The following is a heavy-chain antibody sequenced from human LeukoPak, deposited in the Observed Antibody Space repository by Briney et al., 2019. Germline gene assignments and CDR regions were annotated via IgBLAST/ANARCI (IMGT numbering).Heavy chain of an antibody. D-gene: IGHD3-22*01. CDR2: IYYSGST. V-gene: IGHV4-39*07. CDR1: GGSISSSSHY. CDR3: ARVTGYMIEDYFDY. Sequence: SETLSLTCTVSGGSISSSSHYGGWIRQPPGKGLEWIGTIYYSGSTYYNPSLKSRVTISVKTSKNQFSLKLSSVTAADTAVYYCARVTGYMIEDYFDYWGQGTLVTVSS. J-gene: IGHJ4*02.